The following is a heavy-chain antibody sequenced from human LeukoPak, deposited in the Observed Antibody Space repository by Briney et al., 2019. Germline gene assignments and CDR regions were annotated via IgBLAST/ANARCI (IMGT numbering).Heavy chain of an antibody. J-gene: IGHJ3*02. Sequence: SETLSLTCTVSGGSISSSSYYWGWIRQPPGKGLEWIGSIYYSGSTYYNPSLKSRVTISVDTSKNQFSLKLSSVTAADTAVYYCARLDILTGNNAFDIWGQGTMVTVSS. D-gene: IGHD3-9*01. CDR3: ARLDILTGNNAFDI. CDR1: GGSISSSSYY. V-gene: IGHV4-39*01. CDR2: IYYSGST.